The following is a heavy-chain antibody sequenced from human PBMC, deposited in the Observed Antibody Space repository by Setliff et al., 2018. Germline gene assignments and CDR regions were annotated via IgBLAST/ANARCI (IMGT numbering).Heavy chain of an antibody. V-gene: IGHV1-2*04. D-gene: IGHD6-25*01. J-gene: IGHJ4*02. Sequence: GASVKVSCKASGYTFTGYYMHWVRQAPGQGLEWMGWINPNSGGTNYAQKFQGWVTMTRDTSISTAYMELSRLRSDDTAVYYCARSGRLREYYFDYWGQGTLVTVSS. CDR2: INPNSGGT. CDR3: ARSGRLREYYFDY. CDR1: GYTFTGYY.